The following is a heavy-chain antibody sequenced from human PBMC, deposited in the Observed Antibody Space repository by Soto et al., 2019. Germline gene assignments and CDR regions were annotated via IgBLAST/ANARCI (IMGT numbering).Heavy chain of an antibody. J-gene: IGHJ5*02. D-gene: IGHD3-22*01. Sequence: EVQLVESGGGLVQPGGSLRLSCAASGFTVSSNYMSWVRQAPGKGLEWVSVIYSGGTTYYADSVKGRFTISRDNSKNTLYLQMNSLRVEDTAVYYCASNGDSSDYRGWFDPWGQGTLVTVSS. CDR2: IYSGGTT. CDR1: GFTVSSNY. CDR3: ASNGDSSDYRGWFDP. V-gene: IGHV3-66*01.